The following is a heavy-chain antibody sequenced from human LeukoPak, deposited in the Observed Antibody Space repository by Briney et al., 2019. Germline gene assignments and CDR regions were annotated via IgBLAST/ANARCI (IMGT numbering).Heavy chain of an antibody. CDR3: ARGPTLHYDILTGYPDAFDI. CDR1: GFTVSSNY. J-gene: IGHJ3*02. D-gene: IGHD3-9*01. CDR2: IYSGGST. Sequence: PGGSLRLSCAASGFTVSSNYMSWVRQAPGKGLEWVSVIYSGGSTYYADSVKGRFTISRDNSKNTLYLQMNSLRAEDTAVYYCARGPTLHYDILTGYPDAFDIWGQGTMVTVSS. V-gene: IGHV3-53*01.